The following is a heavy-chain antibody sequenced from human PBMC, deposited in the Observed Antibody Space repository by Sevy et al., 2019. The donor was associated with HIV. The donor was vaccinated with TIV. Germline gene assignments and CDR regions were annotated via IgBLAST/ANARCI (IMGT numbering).Heavy chain of an antibody. D-gene: IGHD2-15*01. CDR2: ISYDGSNK. Sequence: GGSLILSCAASGFTFSSYGMHWVRHAPGKGLEWVAVISYDGSNKYYADSVKGRFTISRDNSKNTLYLQMNSLRAEDTAVYYCAKIGDCSGGSCYSGEHYYGMDVWGQGTTVTVSS. CDR1: GFTFSSYG. CDR3: AKIGDCSGGSCYSGEHYYGMDV. V-gene: IGHV3-30*18. J-gene: IGHJ6*02.